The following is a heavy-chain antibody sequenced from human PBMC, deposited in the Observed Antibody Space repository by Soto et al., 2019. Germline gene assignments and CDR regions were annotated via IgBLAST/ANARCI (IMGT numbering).Heavy chain of an antibody. CDR2: ITGSGGST. CDR3: AKDRYGDYGGIDY. CDR1: GFTFSTYA. V-gene: IGHV3-23*01. J-gene: IGHJ4*02. Sequence: EVQLLESGGGLVQPGGSLRLSCAASGFTFSTYAMIWVRQAPGKGLEWVSVITGSGGSTYYADSVKGRFTISRDTSKNTQFLQMTSLRAEDTAVYYCAKDRYGDYGGIDYWGQGTMVTVSS. D-gene: IGHD4-17*01.